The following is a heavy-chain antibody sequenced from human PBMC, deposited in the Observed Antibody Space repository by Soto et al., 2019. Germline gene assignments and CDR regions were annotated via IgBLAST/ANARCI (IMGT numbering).Heavy chain of an antibody. CDR1: GFTFSDYY. Sequence: NPGGSLRLSCAASGFTFSDYYMSWIRQAPGKGLEWVSYISSSGSTIYYADSVKGRFTISRDNAKNSLYLQMNSLRAEDTAVYYCARDLYYDLGPLDYWGQGTLVTVSS. CDR2: ISSSGSTI. J-gene: IGHJ4*02. D-gene: IGHD3-3*01. V-gene: IGHV3-11*01. CDR3: ARDLYYDLGPLDY.